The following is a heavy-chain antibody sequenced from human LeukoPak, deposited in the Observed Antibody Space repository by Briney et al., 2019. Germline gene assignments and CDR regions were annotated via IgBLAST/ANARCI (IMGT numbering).Heavy chain of an antibody. J-gene: IGHJ5*02. D-gene: IGHD6-13*01. Sequence: GGSLRLSCAASGFTFSSYAMSWVRQAPGKGLEWVSTIGGSGVNTYYADSVKGRFTISRDNSKNTLHLQMNSLRAEDTAAYYCAKDREAAAAPLNWFDPWGQGTLVAVSS. CDR3: AKDREAAAAPLNWFDP. V-gene: IGHV3-23*01. CDR1: GFTFSSYA. CDR2: IGGSGVNT.